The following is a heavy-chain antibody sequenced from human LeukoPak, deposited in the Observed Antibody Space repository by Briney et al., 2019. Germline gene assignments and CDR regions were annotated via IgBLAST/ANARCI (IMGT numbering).Heavy chain of an antibody. CDR2: ISSSGSSI. V-gene: IGHV3-48*03. J-gene: IGHJ4*02. CDR3: ARFYDSSGSHFDY. CDR1: GFTLSTNE. Sequence: GGSLRPSCAASGFTLSTNEMNWVRQAPGKGLEWVSYISSSGSSIYYADSVKGRFTISRHNSRNTLYLQMNSLRAEDTAVYYCARFYDSSGSHFDYWGQGTLVTVSS. D-gene: IGHD3-22*01.